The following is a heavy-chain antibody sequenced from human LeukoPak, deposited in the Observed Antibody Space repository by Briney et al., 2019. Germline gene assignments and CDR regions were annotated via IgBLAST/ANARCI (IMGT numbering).Heavy chain of an antibody. V-gene: IGHV3-20*04. CDR2: INWNGDST. D-gene: IGHD6-13*01. J-gene: IGHJ4*02. Sequence: GGSLRLSCAASGFIFDDYGMNWVRQAPGKGLEWVSGINWNGDSTGCADSVKGRFTISRDNAKNSLYLQMSSLRAEDTAFYYCARSAGGAAAGDFDYWGQGTLVTVSS. CDR3: ARSAGGAAAGDFDY. CDR1: GFIFDDYG.